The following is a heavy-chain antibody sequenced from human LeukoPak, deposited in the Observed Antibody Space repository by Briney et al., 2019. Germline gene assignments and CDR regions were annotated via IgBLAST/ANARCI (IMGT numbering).Heavy chain of an antibody. CDR1: GFTFSSYA. Sequence: GSLRLSCAASGFTFSSYAMSWVRQAPGKGLEWIGSIYYSGSTYYNPSLKSRVTISVDTSKNQFSLKLSSVTAADTAVYYCARPPDYWGQGTLVTVSS. CDR3: ARPPDY. J-gene: IGHJ4*02. CDR2: IYYSGST. V-gene: IGHV4-38-2*01.